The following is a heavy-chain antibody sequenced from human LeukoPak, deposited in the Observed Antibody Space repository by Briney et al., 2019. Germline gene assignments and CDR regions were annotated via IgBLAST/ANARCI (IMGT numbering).Heavy chain of an antibody. CDR3: ARGAESGSYYFDY. CDR2: IYYSGST. CDR1: GRSLSSHY. D-gene: IGHD3-10*01. V-gene: IGHV4-59*11. Sequence: SHTHSLTRTVPGRSLSSHYWSSIRQHPGKGLEWTGYIYYSGSTNYNPSLKSRVTISVDTSKNQFSLKLSSVNAADTAVYYCARGAESGSYYFDYWGQGTLVTVSS. J-gene: IGHJ4*02.